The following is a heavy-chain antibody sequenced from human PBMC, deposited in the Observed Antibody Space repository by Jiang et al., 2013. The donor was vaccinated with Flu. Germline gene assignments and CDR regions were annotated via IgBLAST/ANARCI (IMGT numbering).Heavy chain of an antibody. Sequence: QTLSLTCAISGDSVSSNSAAWNWIRQSPSRGLEWLGRTYYRSKWYNDYAVSVKSRITINPDTSKNQFSLQLNSVTPEDTAVYYCARAASIAAQTGYNWFDPWGQGTLVTVSS. J-gene: IGHJ5*02. V-gene: IGHV6-1*01. CDR1: GDSVSSNSAA. CDR2: TYYRSKWYN. D-gene: IGHD6-6*01. CDR3: ARAASIAAQTGYNWFDP.